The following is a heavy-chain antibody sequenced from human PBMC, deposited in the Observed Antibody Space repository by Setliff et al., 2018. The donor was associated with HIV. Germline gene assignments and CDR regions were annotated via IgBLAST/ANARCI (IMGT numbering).Heavy chain of an antibody. J-gene: IGHJ2*01. V-gene: IGHV4-4*07. Sequence: PSETLSLTCTVSSGSISNYYWTWIRQPAGKGLEWIGHVASSGNIDYNPSLKSRVTISADTSKNQFSLKLTSVTTADTATYYCSRGPPFDRWGRGTLVTVSS. CDR3: SRGPPFDR. CDR2: VASSGNI. CDR1: SGSISNYY.